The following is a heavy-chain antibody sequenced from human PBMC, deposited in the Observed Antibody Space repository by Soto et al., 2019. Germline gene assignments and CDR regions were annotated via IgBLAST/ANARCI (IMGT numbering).Heavy chain of an antibody. J-gene: IGHJ5*02. CDR2: IYYSGST. CDR1: GGSISSGDYY. CDR3: ATTPPTVYGDSNNWFDP. Sequence: QVQLQESGPGLVKPSQTLSLTCTVSGGSISSGDYYWSWIRQHPGKGLEWIGYIYYSGSTYYNPSLKSRVSISVDTSKNQFSLKLSSVTAADTAVYYCATTPPTVYGDSNNWFDPWGQGTLVTVSS. D-gene: IGHD4-17*01. V-gene: IGHV4-31*03.